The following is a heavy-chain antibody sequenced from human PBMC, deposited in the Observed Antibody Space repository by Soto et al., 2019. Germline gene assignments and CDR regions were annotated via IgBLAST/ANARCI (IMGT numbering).Heavy chain of an antibody. CDR1: GFTFSSYG. V-gene: IGHV3-30*03. CDR3: ARGPPVAGRTYYFDY. D-gene: IGHD6-19*01. J-gene: IGHJ4*02. Sequence: QVQLVESGGGVVQPGRSLRLSCAASGFTFSSYGMHWVRQAPGKGLEWVAVISYDGSNKYYADSVKGRFTISRDNSRNTPDLQMNSLRAEDTAVYYCARGPPVAGRTYYFDYWGQGTLVTVSS. CDR2: ISYDGSNK.